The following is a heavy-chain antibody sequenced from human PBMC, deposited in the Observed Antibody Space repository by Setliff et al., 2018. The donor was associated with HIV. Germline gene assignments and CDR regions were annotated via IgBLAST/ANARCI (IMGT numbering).Heavy chain of an antibody. CDR2: MYYSGST. D-gene: IGHD6-6*01. J-gene: IGHJ4*02. CDR3: ARREYSSSSPPFDY. CDR1: GGSISSSSYY. V-gene: IGHV4-39*01. Sequence: SETLSLTCTVSGGSISSSSYYWGWIRQPPGLGLEWIGSMYYSGSTYSNPSLKSRVTMSVDTSKNQFSLKLISVTAADTAVYYCARREYSSSSPPFDYWGQGTLVTVSS.